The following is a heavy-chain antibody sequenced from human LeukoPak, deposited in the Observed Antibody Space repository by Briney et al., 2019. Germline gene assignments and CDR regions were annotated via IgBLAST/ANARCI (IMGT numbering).Heavy chain of an antibody. CDR1: GDSISSYY. D-gene: IGHD6-13*01. CDR3: ARRTYSSSWSFDAFDI. Sequence: PSETLSLTCTVSGDSISSYYWSWIRQPPGKGLEWIGYIYYSGSTNYNPSLKSRVTISVDTSKNQFSLKPTSVTAADTAVYYCARRTYSSSWSFDAFDIWGQGTMVTVSS. V-gene: IGHV4-59*01. J-gene: IGHJ3*02. CDR2: IYYSGST.